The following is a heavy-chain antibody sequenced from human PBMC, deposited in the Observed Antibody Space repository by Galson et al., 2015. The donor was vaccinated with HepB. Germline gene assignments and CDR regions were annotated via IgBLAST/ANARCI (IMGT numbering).Heavy chain of an antibody. CDR1: GFTFSGSA. J-gene: IGHJ6*02. Sequence: SLRLSCAASGFTFSGSAMHWVRQASGKGLEWVGRIRSKANSYATAYAASVKGRFTISRDDSKNTAYLQMNSLKTEDTAVYYCTRPSAEYGDVWGQGTTVTVSS. V-gene: IGHV3-73*01. CDR3: TRPSAEYGDV. CDR2: IRSKANSYAT. D-gene: IGHD2/OR15-2a*01.